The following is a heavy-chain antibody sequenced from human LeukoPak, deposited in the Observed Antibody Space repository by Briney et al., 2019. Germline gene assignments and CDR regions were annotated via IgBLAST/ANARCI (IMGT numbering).Heavy chain of an antibody. CDR3: ATDVAGAFGTKALDS. CDR2: IIPIIGTA. CDR1: GGTFSSYA. Sequence: SVKVSCKASGGTFSSYAISWVRQAPGQGLEWMGGIIPIIGTAKYAQKFQDRVTITADDSTTTSYMELSRLISEDTAVYYCATDVAGAFGTKALDSWGQGTLVTVSS. J-gene: IGHJ4*02. D-gene: IGHD3-3*02. V-gene: IGHV1-69*13.